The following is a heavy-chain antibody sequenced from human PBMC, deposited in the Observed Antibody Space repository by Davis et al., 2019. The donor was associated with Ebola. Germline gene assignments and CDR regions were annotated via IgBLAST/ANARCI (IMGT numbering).Heavy chain of an antibody. CDR2: IIPDVDTK. Sequence: AASVKVSCKTSGGTFTNYAVNWVRQAPGQGLAWMGRIIPDVDTKDYAQKFQGRVTLTADKATNTAYMELSGLRFDDTAVYYCARGKWFDPWGQGTLVSVTS. J-gene: IGHJ5*02. CDR1: GGTFTNYA. CDR3: ARGKWFDP. V-gene: IGHV1-69*04.